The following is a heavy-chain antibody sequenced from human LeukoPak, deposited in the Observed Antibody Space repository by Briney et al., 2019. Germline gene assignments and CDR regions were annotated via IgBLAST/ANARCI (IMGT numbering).Heavy chain of an antibody. J-gene: IGHJ4*02. CDR2: IYYIGST. D-gene: IGHD3-16*02. Sequence: SETLSLTCTVSGGSISRYYCSWIRQPPGKGLEWIGYIYYIGSTNYNPSLKSRVTISVGTSKNQFSLKLSSMTAADTAVYYCARHYQPYYFDYWGQGTLVTVSS. CDR3: ARHYQPYYFDY. V-gene: IGHV4-59*08. CDR1: GGSISRYY.